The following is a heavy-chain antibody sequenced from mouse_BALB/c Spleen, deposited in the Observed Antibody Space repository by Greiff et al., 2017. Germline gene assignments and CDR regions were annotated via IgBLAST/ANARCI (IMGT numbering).Heavy chain of an antibody. J-gene: IGHJ4*01. D-gene: IGHD2-14*01. V-gene: IGHV1-4*01. Sequence: QVQLQQSGAELARPGASVKMSCKASGYTFTSYTMHWVKQRPGQGLEWIGYINPSSGYTNYNQKFKDKATLTADKSSSTAYMQLSSLTSEDSAVYYCAKAYYRYDVLSAMDYWGQGTSVTVSS. CDR1: GYTFTSYT. CDR2: INPSSGYT. CDR3: AKAYYRYDVLSAMDY.